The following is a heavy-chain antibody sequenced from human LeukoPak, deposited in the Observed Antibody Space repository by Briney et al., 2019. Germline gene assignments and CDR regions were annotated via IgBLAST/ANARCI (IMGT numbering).Heavy chain of an antibody. CDR2: IYYSGST. Sequence: SETLSLTCTVSGGSISSYYWSWIRQHPGKGLEWIGDIYYSGSTYYNPSLKSRVTISVDTSKNQFSLKLSSVTAADTAVYYCARAYYDSSGPYYYYYMDVWGKGTTVTVSS. CDR1: GGSISSYY. J-gene: IGHJ6*03. D-gene: IGHD3-22*01. CDR3: ARAYYDSSGPYYYYYMDV. V-gene: IGHV4-59*06.